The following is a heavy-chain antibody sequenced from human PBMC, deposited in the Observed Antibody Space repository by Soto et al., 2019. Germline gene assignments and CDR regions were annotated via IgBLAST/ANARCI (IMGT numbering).Heavy chain of an antibody. V-gene: IGHV4-30-4*08. CDR1: GGSISSDYYH. J-gene: IGHJ6*02. CDR2: IHHSGSI. CDR3: AREDDGGDTLDV. Sequence: QVQLQQSGPGLVKPSQTLSHTCTVSGGSISSDYYHSTWIRQSPERGLEWIGYIHHSGSILYNPSLKSRVTISVDTSKNQFSLHLSSVTAADTAVYFCAREDDGGDTLDVWGQGTTVTVSS. D-gene: IGHD2-21*02.